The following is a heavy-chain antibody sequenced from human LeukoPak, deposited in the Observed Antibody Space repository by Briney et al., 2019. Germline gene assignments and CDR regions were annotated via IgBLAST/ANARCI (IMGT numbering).Heavy chain of an antibody. J-gene: IGHJ4*02. CDR3: AKDSITMIVVVFTSVGYFDY. CDR1: GFTVSSNYA. V-gene: IGHV3-23*01. Sequence: QPGGSLRLSCAASGFTVSSNYAMTWVRQAPMKGLEWVSAISGSGGSTYYADSVKGRFTISRDNSKNTLYLQMNSLRAEDTAVYYCAKDSITMIVVVFTSVGYFDYWGQGTLVTVSS. D-gene: IGHD3-22*01. CDR2: ISGSGGST.